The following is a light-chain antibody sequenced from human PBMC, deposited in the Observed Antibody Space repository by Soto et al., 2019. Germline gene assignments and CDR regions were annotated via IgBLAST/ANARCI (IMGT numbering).Light chain of an antibody. CDR2: TTS. CDR3: QQYSQWPRT. V-gene: IGKV3-15*01. Sequence: EVVLTQSPATLSVSPGESTTLSCRASQSVSGSVAWYLQKPGQAPRLLIYTTSNRATGVPDRFSGSGFGTEFTLTISSLQSEDFAVYYCQQYSQWPRTFGQGTKVEIK. CDR1: QSVSGS. J-gene: IGKJ1*01.